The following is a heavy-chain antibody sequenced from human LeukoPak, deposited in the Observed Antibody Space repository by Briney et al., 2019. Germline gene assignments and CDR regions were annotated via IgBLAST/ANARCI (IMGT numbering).Heavy chain of an antibody. CDR3: ARINYDFPLYYMDV. V-gene: IGHV1-2*02. D-gene: IGHD3-3*01. Sequence: ASVKASCKASGYTFTGYYMHWVRQAPGQGLEWMGWINPNSGGTNYAQKFQGRVTMTRDTSISTAYMELSRLRSDDTAVYYCARINYDFPLYYMDVWGKGTTVTVSS. CDR2: INPNSGGT. J-gene: IGHJ6*03. CDR1: GYTFTGYY.